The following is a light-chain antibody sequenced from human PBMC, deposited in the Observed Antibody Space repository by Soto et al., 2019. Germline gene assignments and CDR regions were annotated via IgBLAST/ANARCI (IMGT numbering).Light chain of an antibody. CDR3: QQSYSTPST. V-gene: IGKV1-39*01. CDR2: AAS. Sequence: DIQMTQSPSSLSASVGDRVTITCRASQSISSSLDWYQQKPGTAPKLLIFAASSLESGVPSRFSGSGSGTDFTLTISSLQPEDFATYYCQQSYSTPSTFGGGTKVQIK. CDR1: QSISSS. J-gene: IGKJ4*01.